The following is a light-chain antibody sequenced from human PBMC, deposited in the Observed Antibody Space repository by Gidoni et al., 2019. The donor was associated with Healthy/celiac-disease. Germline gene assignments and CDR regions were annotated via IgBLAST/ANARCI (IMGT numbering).Light chain of an antibody. CDR2: GKN. CDR1: SLRSYY. Sequence: SSELTQDPAVSVALGQTVRITCKGDSLRSYYASWYQQKPGQAPVLVIYGKNNRPSGIPDRFSGSSSGNTASLTITGAQAEDEADYYCNSRDSSGNPHYVFGTGTKVTVL. CDR3: NSRDSSGNPHYV. V-gene: IGLV3-19*01. J-gene: IGLJ1*01.